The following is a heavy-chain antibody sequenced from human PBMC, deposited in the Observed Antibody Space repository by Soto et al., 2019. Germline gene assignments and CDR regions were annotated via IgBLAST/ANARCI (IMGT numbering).Heavy chain of an antibody. CDR1: GFTFSNYA. CDR3: ARKTTGTHPFDL. V-gene: IGHV3-23*01. CDR2: IGVSGTGL. D-gene: IGHD3-10*01. Sequence: HPGGSLRLSCAASGFTFSNYAMHWVRQAPGKGLEWVSGIGVSGTGLYYADSVKGRFTISRDNPRNTLDLQMSSLRVDDTAVYYCARKTTGTHPFDLWGQGTLVTVSS. J-gene: IGHJ4*02.